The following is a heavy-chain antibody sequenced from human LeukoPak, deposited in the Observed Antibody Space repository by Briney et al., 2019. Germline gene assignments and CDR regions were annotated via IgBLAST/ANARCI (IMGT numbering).Heavy chain of an antibody. CDR3: ARDDSNYVTFDY. CDR1: GYIFTSYG. CDR2: ISAYNGST. D-gene: IGHD4-11*01. V-gene: IGHV1-18*01. Sequence: ASVKVSCKASGYIFTSYGISWVRQAPGQGLEWMGWISAYNGSTNYAQKLQGRVTMTTDTSTSTAYMELRSLRSDDTAVYYCARDDSNYVTFDYWGQGTLVTVSS. J-gene: IGHJ4*02.